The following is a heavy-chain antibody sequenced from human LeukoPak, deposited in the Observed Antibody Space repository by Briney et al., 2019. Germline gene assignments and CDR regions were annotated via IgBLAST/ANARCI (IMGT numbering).Heavy chain of an antibody. Sequence: ASVKDSCCASGYTYTGDYLHWGRQAPGQGLEWMGWINPNSGGTNYAQKFQGRVTMTRDTSISTAYMELSRLRSDDTAVYYCARETQGSSWYYFELWGQGTLVTVSS. V-gene: IGHV1-2*02. CDR1: GYTYTGDY. J-gene: IGHJ4*02. CDR2: INPNSGGT. CDR3: ARETQGSSWYYFEL. D-gene: IGHD6-13*01.